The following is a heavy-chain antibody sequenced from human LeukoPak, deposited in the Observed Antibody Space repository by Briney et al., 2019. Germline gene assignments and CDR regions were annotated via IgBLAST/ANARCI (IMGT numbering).Heavy chain of an antibody. CDR2: IYYSGST. V-gene: IGHV4-39*01. CDR3: ARQIVLMVYAPYYFDY. J-gene: IGHJ4*02. Sequence: SETLSLTCTVSGGSISSSSYYWGWICQPPGKGLEWIGSIYYSGSTYYNPSLKSRVTISVDTSKNQFSLKLSSVTAADTAVYYCARQIVLMVYAPYYFDYWGQGTLVTVFS. D-gene: IGHD2-8*01. CDR1: GGSISSSSYY.